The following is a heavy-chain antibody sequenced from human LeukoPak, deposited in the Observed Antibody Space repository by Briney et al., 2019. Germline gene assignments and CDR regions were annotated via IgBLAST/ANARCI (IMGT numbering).Heavy chain of an antibody. V-gene: IGHV4-59*08. CDR3: ARLLADNWFDP. CDR2: IYYGVST. J-gene: IGHJ5*02. CDR1: GGSISSYY. Sequence: SETLSLTCTVSGGSISSYYWSWDRQPPGKGLEWIGYIYYGVSTNYNPSLKSRVTISLDTSKKQISLKVRSVTAADTAIYYCARLLADNWFDPWGQGTLVTVSS.